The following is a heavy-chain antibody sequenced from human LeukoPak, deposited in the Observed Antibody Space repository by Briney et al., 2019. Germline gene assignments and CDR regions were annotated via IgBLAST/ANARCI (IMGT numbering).Heavy chain of an antibody. D-gene: IGHD3-22*01. V-gene: IGHV1-69*05. CDR1: GGTFSSYA. CDR3: ARVRDDSSGYPLYYYYMDV. Sequence: SVKVSCKASGGTFSSYAISWVRQAPGQGLEWMGGIIPIFGTANYAQKFQGRVTITTDESTSTAYMELSSLRSEDTAVYYCARVRDDSSGYPLYYYYMDVWGKGTTVTVSS. CDR2: IIPIFGTA. J-gene: IGHJ6*03.